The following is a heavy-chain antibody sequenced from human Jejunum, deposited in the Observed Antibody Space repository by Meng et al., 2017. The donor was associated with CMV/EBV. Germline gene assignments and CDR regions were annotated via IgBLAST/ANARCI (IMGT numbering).Heavy chain of an antibody. CDR1: RNYY. CDR2: IYYSGTT. J-gene: IGHJ5*02. D-gene: IGHD3-3*01. V-gene: IGHV4-39*07. Sequence: RNYYWGWIRKPPGKGLEWIGTIYYSGTTYYNPALKSRITMSVDTSKNQFSLKLSSVTAADTAVYYCARASITIFGVVIISSGWFDPWGQGTLVTVSS. CDR3: ARASITIFGVVIISSGWFDP.